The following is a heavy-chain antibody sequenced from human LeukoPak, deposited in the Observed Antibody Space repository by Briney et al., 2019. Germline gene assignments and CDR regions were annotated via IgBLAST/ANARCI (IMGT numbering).Heavy chain of an antibody. V-gene: IGHV3-23*01. J-gene: IGHJ3*01. CDR3: VKDLALAGTGGGFDV. CDR2: ISGGGDKA. CDR1: GFTFTTYA. D-gene: IGHD6-19*01. Sequence: GGSLRLSCTASGFTFTTYAINWVRQAPGKGLKWVSGISGGGDKAFYADSVNGRFTISRDNSKNSVSLQMSSLRPDDAALYYCVKDLALAGTGGGFDVWGQGTRVAVSS.